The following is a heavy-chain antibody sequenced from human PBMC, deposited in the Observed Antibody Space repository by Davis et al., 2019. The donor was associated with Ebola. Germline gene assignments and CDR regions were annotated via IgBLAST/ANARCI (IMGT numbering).Heavy chain of an antibody. CDR1: GLSLTTRRVG. CDR3: ARSPNYNGLNYFDY. J-gene: IGHJ4*02. V-gene: IGHV2-5*02. Sequence: SGPTLVKPTQTLTLTCTVSGLSLTTRRVGVGWIRQPPGKALEWLALIHWDDDKRYSPSLKSRLTIARDTSKNQVVLTMANMDPVDTATYYCARSPNYNGLNYFDYWGQGTLVTVSS. CDR2: IHWDDDK. D-gene: IGHD3-10*01.